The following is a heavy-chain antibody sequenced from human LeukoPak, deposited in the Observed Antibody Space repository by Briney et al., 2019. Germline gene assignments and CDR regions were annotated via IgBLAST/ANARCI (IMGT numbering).Heavy chain of an antibody. CDR3: TTDGVPAVKNYYYYYMDV. Sequence: GGSLRLSCAASGFTFSNSWMSWVRQAPGKGLEWVGRIKSKTDGGTTDYAAPVKGRFTISRDDSKNTLYLQMNSLKTEDTAVYYCTTDGVPAVKNYYYYYMDVWGKGTTVTVSS. CDR2: IKSKTDGGTT. D-gene: IGHD2-2*01. V-gene: IGHV3-15*01. CDR1: GFTFSNSW. J-gene: IGHJ6*03.